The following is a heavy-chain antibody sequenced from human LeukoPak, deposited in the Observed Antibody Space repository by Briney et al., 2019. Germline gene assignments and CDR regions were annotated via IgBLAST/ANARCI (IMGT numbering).Heavy chain of an antibody. J-gene: IGHJ4*02. Sequence: GESLKISCKGSGYTFIRFWIGWVRQMPGKGLEWMGIIYPGDSETRYSPSFQGQVTISVDKSISTAYLQWSSLKASDTAVYYCATGGIYSSNFNYWGKGTLVTFPS. CDR1: GYTFIRFW. V-gene: IGHV5-51*01. CDR3: ATGGIYSSNFNY. D-gene: IGHD5-18*01. CDR2: IYPGDSET.